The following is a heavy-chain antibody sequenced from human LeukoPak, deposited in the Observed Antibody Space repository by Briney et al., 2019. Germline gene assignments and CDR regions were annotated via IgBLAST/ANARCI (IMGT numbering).Heavy chain of an antibody. Sequence: PSETLSLTCAVYGGSFSGYYWSWICQPPGKGLEWIGEINHSGSTNYNPSLKSRVTMSVDTSKNQFSLKLSSVTAADTAVYYCARGRYCSADICSGGDAFDIWGQGTMVSVSS. D-gene: IGHD2-15*01. V-gene: IGHV4-34*01. CDR3: ARGRYCSADICSGGDAFDI. J-gene: IGHJ3*02. CDR1: GGSFSGYY. CDR2: INHSGST.